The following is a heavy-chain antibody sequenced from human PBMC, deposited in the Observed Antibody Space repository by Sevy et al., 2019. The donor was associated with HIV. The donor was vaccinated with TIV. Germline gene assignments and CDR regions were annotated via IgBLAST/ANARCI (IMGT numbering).Heavy chain of an antibody. V-gene: IGHV4-59*01. D-gene: IGHD3-16*02. J-gene: IGHJ4*02. CDR2: IYYSGST. CDR1: GGSISGYY. CDR3: ARTPVIMITSGGVIALRQFDF. Sequence: TLSLTCTVSGGSISGYYWSWIRKPPGKGVEWIGYIYYSGSTDYNPSLKNRVTMSVDTSKNQFSLKMSSVTAADTAVYYCARTPVIMITSGGVIALRQFDFWGQGTLVTVSS.